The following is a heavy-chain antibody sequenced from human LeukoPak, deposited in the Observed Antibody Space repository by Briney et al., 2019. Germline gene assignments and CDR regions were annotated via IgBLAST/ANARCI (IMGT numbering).Heavy chain of an antibody. V-gene: IGHV1-8*01. D-gene: IGHD2-2*02. CDR1: GYTFTSYD. J-gene: IGHJ4*02. CDR2: MNPNSGNT. Sequence: ASVKVSCKASGYTFTSYDINWVRQATGQGLEWVGWMNPNSGNTGYAQKFQGRVTMTRNTSISTAYMELSSLRSEGTAVYYCARGIGYCSSTSCYTDYWGQGTLVTVSS. CDR3: ARGIGYCSSTSCYTDY.